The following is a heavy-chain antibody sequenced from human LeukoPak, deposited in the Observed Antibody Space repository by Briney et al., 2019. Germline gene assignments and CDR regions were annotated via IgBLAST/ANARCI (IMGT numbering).Heavy chain of an antibody. J-gene: IGHJ4*02. CDR1: GFTFGTYS. CDR2: ISSSSSYI. CDR3: ARDAMVRGVLIDY. D-gene: IGHD3-10*01. V-gene: IGHV3-21*01. Sequence: GGSLRLSCAASGFTFGTYSMNWVRQAPGKRLEWVSSISSSSSYIYYADSVKGRFTISRDNAKNSLFLQMSSLRAEDTAVYYCARDAMVRGVLIDYWGQGTLVTVSS.